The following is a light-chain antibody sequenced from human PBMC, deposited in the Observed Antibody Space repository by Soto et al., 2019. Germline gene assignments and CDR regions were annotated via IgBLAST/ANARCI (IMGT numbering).Light chain of an antibody. J-gene: IGKJ2*01. Sequence: EIVMTQSPATLSVSPGERATLFCRASQSVSSNLAWYQQKPGQAPRLLIYGASTRATGIPARFSGSGSGTEFPLTISSLQPEDFAVYYCQQYNNWPPTTFGQGTKLEIK. CDR3: QQYNNWPPTT. CDR2: GAS. CDR1: QSVSSN. V-gene: IGKV3-15*01.